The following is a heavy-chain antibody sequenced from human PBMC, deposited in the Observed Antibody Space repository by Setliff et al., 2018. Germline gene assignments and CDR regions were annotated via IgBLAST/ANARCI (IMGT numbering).Heavy chain of an antibody. CDR2: ISAYSGNT. CDR3: ARGRFGGPRTGNWFDP. CDR1: GYTFTSYG. V-gene: IGHV1-8*02. Sequence: ASVKVSCKASGYTFTSYGISWVRQAPGQGLEWVGWISAYSGNTGYAQKFQGRVTMTRNTSISTAYMELSSLRSEDTAVYYCARGRFGGPRTGNWFDPWGQGTLVTVS. D-gene: IGHD3-10*01. J-gene: IGHJ5*02.